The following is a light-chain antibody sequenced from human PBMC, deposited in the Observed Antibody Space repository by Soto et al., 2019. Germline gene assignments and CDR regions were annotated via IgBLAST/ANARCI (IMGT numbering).Light chain of an antibody. CDR3: SSHTSGSTRV. CDR2: GVT. Sequence: QSALTQPASVSGSPGQSIAISCTGTSGDVGGYDYVSWYQRHPDKAPKLMIYGVTKRPSWVSNRFSGSKSGNTASLTISGLQPEDEADYYCSSHTSGSTRVFGSGTKAPS. V-gene: IGLV2-14*01. CDR1: SGDVGGYDY. J-gene: IGLJ1*01.